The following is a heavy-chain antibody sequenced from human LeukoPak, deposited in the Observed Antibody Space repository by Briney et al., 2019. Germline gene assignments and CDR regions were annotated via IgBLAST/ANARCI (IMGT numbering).Heavy chain of an antibody. D-gene: IGHD3-16*01. CDR2: IRYDGSDT. Sequence: GGSLRLSCAASGFTFSTYGMHWVRQSPGKGLEWVAFIRYDGSDTYYADSVKGRFTISRDYSKNTLYLQMDSLRAEDTSVYYCAKDCGLGGNRDYWGQGTLVTVSS. CDR3: AKDCGLGGNRDY. CDR1: GFTFSTYG. V-gene: IGHV3-30*02. J-gene: IGHJ4*02.